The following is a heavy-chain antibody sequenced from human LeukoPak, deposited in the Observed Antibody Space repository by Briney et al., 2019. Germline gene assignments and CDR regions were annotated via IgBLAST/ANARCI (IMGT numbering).Heavy chain of an antibody. J-gene: IGHJ4*02. V-gene: IGHV1-69*04. D-gene: IGHD2-21*01. CDR3: ARDWGSRALGAFAI. CDR2: IIPILSIA. Sequence: SVKLSCKAPGGTFSSYAMSWVRQAPGQGLEWMGRIIPILSIANYAQSFQGRVTTTADKSTSTDYMELSSVRSEDTAVYYCARDWGSRALGAFAIGGQRTLVTVSS. CDR1: GGTFSSYA.